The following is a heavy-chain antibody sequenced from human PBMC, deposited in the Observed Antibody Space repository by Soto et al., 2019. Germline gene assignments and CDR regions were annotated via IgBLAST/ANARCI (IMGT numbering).Heavy chain of an antibody. D-gene: IGHD5-18*01. CDR3: ARHRYSYGVYYFDY. Sequence: SETLSLTCIVSGGSISNYYWSWIRQPPGKGLERIGYIYYSGSTNYNPSLTSRNNISVEKSKNHFSLKLSSVTAADTAVYYCARHRYSYGVYYFDYWGQGTLVTVS. CDR1: GGSISNYY. J-gene: IGHJ4*02. V-gene: IGHV4-59*08. CDR2: IYYSGST.